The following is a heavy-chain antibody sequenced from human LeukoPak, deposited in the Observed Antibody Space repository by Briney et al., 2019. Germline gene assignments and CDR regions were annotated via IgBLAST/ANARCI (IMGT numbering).Heavy chain of an antibody. D-gene: IGHD3-22*01. Sequence: PSETQSLICTVSGASISNYYWGWIRQPAGKGLEWIGRIFTNGNTNYNPSLKSRVTMSGDPSKNQFSLKLASVTAADTAIYYCARESRIYDCDGYYYDSWGQGTLVTVSS. CDR3: ARESRIYDCDGYYYDS. CDR2: IFTNGNT. J-gene: IGHJ4*02. V-gene: IGHV4-4*07. CDR1: GASISNYY.